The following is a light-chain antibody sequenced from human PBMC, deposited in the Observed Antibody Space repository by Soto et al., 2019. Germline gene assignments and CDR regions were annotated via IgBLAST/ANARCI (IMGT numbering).Light chain of an antibody. V-gene: IGLV2-23*01. CDR2: EGT. J-gene: IGLJ3*02. CDR1: GSDVGSYNL. Sequence: QSALTQPASVSGSPGQSITISCTGRGSDVGSYNLVSWYQQHPGKAPKVIIYEGTKRPSGVSNRFSGSNSGNTASLTISGLQADDEADYFCCSYASSGTMFGGGTKLTVL. CDR3: CSYASSGTM.